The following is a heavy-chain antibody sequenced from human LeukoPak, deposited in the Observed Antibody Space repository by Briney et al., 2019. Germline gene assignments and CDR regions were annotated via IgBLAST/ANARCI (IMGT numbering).Heavy chain of an antibody. CDR3: ARSLRGSGYYFDASDI. CDR1: GYTFTGYY. CDR2: INPNSGGT. Sequence: GASVKVSCKASGYTFTGYYMHWVRQAPGQGLEWMGWINPNSGGTNYAQKFQGRVTMTRDTAISTAYMELSRLRSDDTAVYYCARSLRGSGYYFDASDIWGQGTMVTVSS. V-gene: IGHV1-2*02. D-gene: IGHD3-22*01. J-gene: IGHJ3*02.